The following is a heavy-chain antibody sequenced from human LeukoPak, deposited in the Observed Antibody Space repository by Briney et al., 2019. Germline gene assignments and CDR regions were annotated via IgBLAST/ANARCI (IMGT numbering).Heavy chain of an antibody. CDR3: ARMGGYATSRYFDY. J-gene: IGHJ4*02. D-gene: IGHD3-22*01. Sequence: PGGSLRLSCAASGFTFSSYAMSWVRQAPGKGLEWVSYISSSGSTIYYADSVKGRFTISRDNAKNSLYLQMNSLRAEDTAVYYCARMGGYATSRYFDYWGQGTLVTVSS. V-gene: IGHV3-48*04. CDR1: GFTFSSYA. CDR2: ISSSGSTI.